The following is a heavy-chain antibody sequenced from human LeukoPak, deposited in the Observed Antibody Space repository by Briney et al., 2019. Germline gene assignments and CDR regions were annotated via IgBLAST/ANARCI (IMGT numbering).Heavy chain of an antibody. V-gene: IGHV4-39*07. CDR2: IYYSGST. D-gene: IGHD3-10*01. CDR1: GGSISSSSYY. J-gene: IGHJ6*03. Sequence: KPSETLSLTCTVSGGSISSSSYYWGWIRQPPGKGLEWIGSIYYSGSTYYNPSLKSRVTISVDTSKNQFSLKLSSVTAADTAVYYCARDVGGVRGVIFYCYMDVWGKGTTVTISS. CDR3: ARDVGGVRGVIFYCYMDV.